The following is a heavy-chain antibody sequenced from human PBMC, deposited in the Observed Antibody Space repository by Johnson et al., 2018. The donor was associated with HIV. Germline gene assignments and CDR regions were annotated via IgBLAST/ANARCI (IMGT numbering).Heavy chain of an antibody. V-gene: IGHV3-53*01. D-gene: IGHD5-18*01. CDR3: ANGGYSYGYDAFDI. J-gene: IGHJ3*02. CDR1: GFTVSSNY. CDR2: IYSGGST. Sequence: VQLVESGGGLIQPGGSLRLSCAASGFTVSSNYMSWVRQAPGKGLEWVSVIYSGGSTYYADSVKGRFTISRDNYKNTLYLQMNSLRAEDTAVYYCANGGYSYGYDAFDIWGQGTMVTVSS.